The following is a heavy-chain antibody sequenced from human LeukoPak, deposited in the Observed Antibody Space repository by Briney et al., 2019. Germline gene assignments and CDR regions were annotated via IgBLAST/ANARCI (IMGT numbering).Heavy chain of an antibody. CDR1: GFTFSGYW. Sequence: WRSLRLSCAASGFTFSGYWMHSVSQPPGKGLVWVSRITGDGSSTTYADSVKGRFTISRDNAKNTLSLQMISLRAEDTAVYYCARDTGWYFDLWGRGTLVTVSS. J-gene: IGHJ2*01. V-gene: IGHV3-74*01. D-gene: IGHD4-17*01. CDR2: ITGDGSST. CDR3: ARDTGWYFDL.